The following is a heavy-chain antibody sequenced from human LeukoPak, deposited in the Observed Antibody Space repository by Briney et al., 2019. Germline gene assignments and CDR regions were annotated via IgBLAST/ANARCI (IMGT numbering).Heavy chain of an antibody. CDR1: GGSISGSY. D-gene: IGHD4-11*01. Sequence: SETPSLTCTVSGGSISGSYWSWLRQPPGKGLEWIAYMYNSGSTNYNPSLKSRVTISIDTSKNQFSLKLSSLTAADTAIYYCARGIESYSDYGYWGQGILVTVSS. CDR2: MYNSGST. CDR3: ARGIESYSDYGY. J-gene: IGHJ4*02. V-gene: IGHV4-59*01.